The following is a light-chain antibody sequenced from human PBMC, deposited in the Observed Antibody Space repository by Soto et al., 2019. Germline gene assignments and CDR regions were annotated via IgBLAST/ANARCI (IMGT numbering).Light chain of an antibody. CDR1: QSISTY. CDR2: AAY. Sequence: DIQMTQSPSSPSASVGDRVTITCRASQSISTYLNWYQQKPGKAPKLLIYAAYSLQSGVSSRFSGSGSGTDFTLTISSLQPEDFATYYCHQSYSNPRTFGQGTKVDIK. V-gene: IGKV1-39*01. CDR3: HQSYSNPRT. J-gene: IGKJ1*01.